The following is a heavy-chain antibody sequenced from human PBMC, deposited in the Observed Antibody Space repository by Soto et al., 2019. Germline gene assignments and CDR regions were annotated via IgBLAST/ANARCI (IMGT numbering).Heavy chain of an antibody. CDR3: ARAEGGIFDY. V-gene: IGHV4-30-2*01. CDR2: IYHGEST. CDR1: GGSISSGGYS. Sequence: QLQLQESGSGLVKPSQTLSLTCAVSGGSISSGGYSWSWIRQPPGKGLEWIVYIYHGESTYYNPSLKSRVTISVDRSKNQFSLKLSSVTAADTAVYYCARAEGGIFDYWGQGTLVTVSS. J-gene: IGHJ4*02.